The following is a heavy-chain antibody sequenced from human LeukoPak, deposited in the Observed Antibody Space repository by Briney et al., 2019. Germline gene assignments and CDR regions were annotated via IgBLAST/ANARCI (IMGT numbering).Heavy chain of an antibody. D-gene: IGHD6-13*01. CDR1: GYTFTGYY. CDR2: INPNSGGT. J-gene: IGHJ3*02. V-gene: IGHV1-2*02. Sequence: RASVKVSCKASGYTFTGYYMHWVRQAPGQGLEWMGWINPNSGGTNYAQKFQGRVTMTRDTSISTAYMELSRLRSDDTAVYYCAREPEGGIAAANIWGQGTMVTVSS. CDR3: AREPEGGIAAANI.